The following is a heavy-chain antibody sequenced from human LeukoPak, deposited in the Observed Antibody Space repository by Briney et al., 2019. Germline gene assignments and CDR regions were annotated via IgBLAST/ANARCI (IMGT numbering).Heavy chain of an antibody. CDR2: IRSKAFGGTT. CDR1: RFIFGDYA. J-gene: IGHJ4*02. D-gene: IGHD4-11*01. CDR3: TRAPYSNYVNLDY. Sequence: PGGSLRLSCTASRFIFGDYAISWVRQAPGKGLEWVGFIRSKAFGGTTEYAASVKGRFTISRDDSKSIAYLQMNNLKTEDTAVYYCTRAPYSNYVNLDYWGQGTLVTVSS. V-gene: IGHV3-49*04.